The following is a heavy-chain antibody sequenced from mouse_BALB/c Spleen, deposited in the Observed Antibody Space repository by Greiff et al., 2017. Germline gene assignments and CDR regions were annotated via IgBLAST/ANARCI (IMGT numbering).Heavy chain of an antibody. CDR2: IYPGSGST. Sequence: LQQPGSELVRPGASVKLSCKASGYTFTSYWMHWVKQRHGQGLEWIGNIYPGSGSTNYDEKFKSKGTLTVDTSSSTAYMHLSSLTSEDSAVYYCTRENLYYDGSSFAYWGQGTLVTVSA. D-gene: IGHD1-1*01. V-gene: IGHV1S22*01. J-gene: IGHJ3*01. CDR1: GYTFTSYW. CDR3: TRENLYYDGSSFAY.